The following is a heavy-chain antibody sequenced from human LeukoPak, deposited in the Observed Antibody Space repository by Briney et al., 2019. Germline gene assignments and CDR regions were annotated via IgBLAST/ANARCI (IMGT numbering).Heavy chain of an antibody. CDR3: ARDAPKYSSGWCLGY. J-gene: IGHJ4*02. D-gene: IGHD6-19*01. V-gene: IGHV3-33*01. Sequence: GGSLRLSCAASGFTFSSYGMHWVRQAPGKGLEWVAAIWYDGSNKYYSDSVKGRFTISRDNSQNTLYLQMDSLRAEDTAVYYCARDAPKYSSGWCLGYWGQGTLVTVSS. CDR2: IWYDGSNK. CDR1: GFTFSSYG.